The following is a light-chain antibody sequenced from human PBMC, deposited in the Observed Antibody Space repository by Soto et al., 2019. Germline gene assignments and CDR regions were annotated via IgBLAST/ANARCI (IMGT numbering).Light chain of an antibody. Sequence: ELVLTQSPGTLSLSPGERATLSCRASQSVSSSYLAWYQQKPGQAPRLLIYGASSRATGIPDRFSGSGSGTDFTLTISRLEPEDFAVYYCQQYGSSLFTFGGGTKV. J-gene: IGKJ4*01. CDR3: QQYGSSLFT. CDR1: QSVSSSY. CDR2: GAS. V-gene: IGKV3-20*01.